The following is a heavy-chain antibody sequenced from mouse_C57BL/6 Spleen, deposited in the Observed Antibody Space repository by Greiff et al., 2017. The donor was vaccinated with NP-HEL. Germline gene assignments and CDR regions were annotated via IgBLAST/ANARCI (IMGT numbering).Heavy chain of an antibody. J-gene: IGHJ2*01. D-gene: IGHD1-1*01. CDR1: GYTFTSYW. V-gene: IGHV1-50*01. CDR3: ARGGITTVVGNYFDY. CDR2: IDPSDSYT. Sequence: LQQPGAELVKPGASVKLSCKASGYTFTSYWMQWVKQRPGQGLEWIGEIDPSDSYTNYNQKFKGKATLTVDTSSSTAYMQLSSLTSEDSAVYYCARGGITTVVGNYFDYWGQGTTLTVSS.